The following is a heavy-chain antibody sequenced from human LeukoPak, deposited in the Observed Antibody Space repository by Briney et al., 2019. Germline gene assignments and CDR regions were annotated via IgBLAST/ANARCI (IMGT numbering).Heavy chain of an antibody. Sequence: GGSLRLSCAASGFTFSSYGMHWVRQAPGKGLEWVAFIRYDGSNKYYADSVKGRFTISRDNSKNTLYLQMNSLRDEDTAVYYCAKDPGAHYYGSGSYRRGSYFGYWGQGTLVTVSS. V-gene: IGHV3-30*02. CDR2: IRYDGSNK. CDR3: AKDPGAHYYGSGSYRRGSYFGY. D-gene: IGHD3-10*01. CDR1: GFTFSSYG. J-gene: IGHJ4*02.